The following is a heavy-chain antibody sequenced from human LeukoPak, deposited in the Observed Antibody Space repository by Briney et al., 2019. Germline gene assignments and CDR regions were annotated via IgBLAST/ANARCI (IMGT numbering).Heavy chain of an antibody. CDR3: VRGRTSGSSWPFDY. D-gene: IGHD6-13*01. V-gene: IGHV3-11*04. J-gene: IGHJ4*02. CDR2: IGSSGGSI. CDR1: GFTFNDYY. Sequence: GGSLRLSCVASGFTFNDYYMSWIRQAPGKGLEWISYIGSSGGSINYADSVKGRFTISRDNAKNSLSLQMNSLRAEDTAVYYCVRGRTSGSSWPFDYWGQGTLVTVSS.